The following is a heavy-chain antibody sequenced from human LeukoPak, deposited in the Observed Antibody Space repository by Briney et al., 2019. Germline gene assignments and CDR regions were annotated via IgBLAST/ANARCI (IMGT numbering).Heavy chain of an antibody. CDR1: GGTVSSYA. D-gene: IGHD6-19*01. CDR2: IIPIFGTA. CDR3: ATLAVAGDYYFDY. J-gene: IGHJ4*02. V-gene: IGHV1-69*05. Sequence: ASVKVSCKASGGTVSSYAISWVRQAPGQGLEWMGGIIPIFGTANYAQKFQGRVTITTDESTSTAYMELSSLRSEDTAVYYCATLAVAGDYYFDYWGQGTLVTVSS.